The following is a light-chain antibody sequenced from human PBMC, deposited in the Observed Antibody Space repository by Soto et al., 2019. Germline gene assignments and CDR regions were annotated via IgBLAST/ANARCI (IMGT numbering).Light chain of an antibody. CDR1: KLGHKY. CDR2: QDS. V-gene: IGLV3-1*01. CDR3: QAWDRSTAV. J-gene: IGLJ2*01. Sequence: SYELTQPPSVSVSPGQTASITCSGDKLGHKYACWYQQKPGQYPVLVIYQDSKRPSGIPERFSGSNSGNTATPTISGTQAMDEADYYCQAWDRSTAVFGGGTKLTVL.